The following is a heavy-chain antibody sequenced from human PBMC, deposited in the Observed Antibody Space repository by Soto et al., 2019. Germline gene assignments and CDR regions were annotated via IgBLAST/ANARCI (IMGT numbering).Heavy chain of an antibody. V-gene: IGHV3-23*01. J-gene: IGHJ4*02. CDR2: ISGSGGST. CDR3: ANNGKRGYCSGGSCHGY. D-gene: IGHD2-15*01. Sequence: EVQLLESGGGLVQPGGSLRLSCAASGFTFSSYAMSWVRQAPGKGLEWVSAISGSGGSTYYADSVKGRFTISRDNSKNTLYLQMNGLRAEDTAVYYCANNGKRGYCSGGSCHGYWGQGTLVTVSS. CDR1: GFTFSSYA.